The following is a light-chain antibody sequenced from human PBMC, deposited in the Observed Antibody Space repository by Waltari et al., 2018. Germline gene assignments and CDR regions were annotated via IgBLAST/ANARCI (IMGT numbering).Light chain of an antibody. CDR1: QTVIIY. CDR2: AAS. J-gene: IGKJ5*01. CDR3: QQSYSGPIT. V-gene: IGKV1-39*01. Sequence: DIHLTQSPSSLSASVGDRVTITCRTTQTVIIYLNWYQQKPGKAPKLLIYAASSLQSGVPSRFSGSVSGTDFTLTISSLQPEDFATYYCQQSYSGPITFGQGARLENK.